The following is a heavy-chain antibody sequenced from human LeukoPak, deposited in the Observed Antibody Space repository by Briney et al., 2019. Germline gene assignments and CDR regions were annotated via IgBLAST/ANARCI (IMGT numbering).Heavy chain of an antibody. CDR2: INSDGSNT. Sequence: GGSLRLSCAASGFTFSNYAMSWVRQAPGKGLVWVSRINSDGSNTNYADSVKGRFTISRDNAKNTLYLQMNSLRAEDTAVFYCARVRDISGHWGFLDYWGQGTLVTVSS. V-gene: IGHV3-74*01. CDR1: GFTFSNYA. CDR3: ARVRDISGHWGFLDY. J-gene: IGHJ4*02. D-gene: IGHD6-19*01.